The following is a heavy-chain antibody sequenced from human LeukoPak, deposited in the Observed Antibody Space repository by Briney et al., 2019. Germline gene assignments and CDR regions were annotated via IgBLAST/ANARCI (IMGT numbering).Heavy chain of an antibody. D-gene: IGHD6-19*01. CDR1: GFNVSSNY. Sequence: PGGSLRLSCAASGFNVSSNYMSWVRQAPGKGLEWVSVLYGAGSTYYADSVKGRFTISRHDSQNTLSLQMNSLRAEDTAVYYCARGGTPGFSTGRIDYWGQGTLVTVSS. J-gene: IGHJ4*02. CDR2: LYGAGST. V-gene: IGHV3-53*04. CDR3: ARGGTPGFSTGRIDY.